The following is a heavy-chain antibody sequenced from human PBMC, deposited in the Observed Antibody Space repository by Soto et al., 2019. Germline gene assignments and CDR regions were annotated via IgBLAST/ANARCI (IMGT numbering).Heavy chain of an antibody. J-gene: IGHJ5*02. CDR2: ISSSCSTI. D-gene: IGHD2-2*01. Sequence: PGGSLRLSCAASGFTFSDYYMSWIRQAPGKGLEWVSYISSSCSTIYYADSVKGRFTISRDNAKNSLYLQMNSLRAEDTAVYYWARDPEIVVPAATDWFDPWGQGTLVTVSS. V-gene: IGHV3-11*01. CDR3: ARDPEIVVPAATDWFDP. CDR1: GFTFSDYY.